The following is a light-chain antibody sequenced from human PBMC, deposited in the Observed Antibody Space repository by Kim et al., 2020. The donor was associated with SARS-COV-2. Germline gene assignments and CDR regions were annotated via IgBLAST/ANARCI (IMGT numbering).Light chain of an antibody. CDR1: QSVSGW. V-gene: IGKV1-39*01. CDR3: QQSYNFPRT. J-gene: IGKJ1*01. CDR2: RTS. Sequence: SYVGDTGTIPCRASQSVSGWLNWYQQKPGKAPHLLIYRTSTLQTGVPPRFSGSASGTDFTLTINTLQPEDFATYYCQQSYNFPRTFGQGTKVDIK.